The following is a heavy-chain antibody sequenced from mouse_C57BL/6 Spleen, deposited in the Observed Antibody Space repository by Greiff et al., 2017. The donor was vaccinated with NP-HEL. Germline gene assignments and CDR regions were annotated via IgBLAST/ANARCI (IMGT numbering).Heavy chain of an antibody. V-gene: IGHV1-15*01. CDR1: GYTFTDYE. D-gene: IGHD2-4*01. Sequence: QVQLKQSGAELVRPGASVTLSCKASGYTFTDYEMHWVKQTPVHGLEWIGAIDPETGGTAYNQKFKGKAILTADKSSSTAYMELRSLTSEDSAVYYCTRYYDYDWFAYWGQGTLVTVSA. CDR3: TRYYDYDWFAY. CDR2: IDPETGGT. J-gene: IGHJ3*01.